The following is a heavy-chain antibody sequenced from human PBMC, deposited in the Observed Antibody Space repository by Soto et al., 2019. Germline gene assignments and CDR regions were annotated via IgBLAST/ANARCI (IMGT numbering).Heavy chain of an antibody. Sequence: PGESLKISCAASGFTFSTFALHWVRQAPGEGLEWVALISHDGRIEKYADSVKGRFTISRDNSKNTLYMQMDSLRLEDTGVYYCARDGLPDDFRSGGYGFDPWDQGAPVTVSS. CDR1: GFTFSTFA. J-gene: IGHJ5*02. V-gene: IGHV3-30-3*01. D-gene: IGHD3-3*01. CDR3: ARDGLPDDFRSGGYGFDP. CDR2: ISHDGRIE.